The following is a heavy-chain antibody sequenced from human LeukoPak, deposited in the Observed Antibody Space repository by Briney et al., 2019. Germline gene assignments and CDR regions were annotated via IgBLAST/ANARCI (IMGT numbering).Heavy chain of an antibody. CDR2: IYPGDSDT. CDR1: GYSFTSYW. J-gene: IGHJ3*02. D-gene: IGHD3-22*01. Sequence: GESLKISCKGSGYSFTSYWIGWVRQMPGEGLEWMGIIYPGDSDTRYSPSFQGQVTISADKSISTAYLQWSSLKASDTAMYYCARHGDSSGYYYLGANDAFDIWGQGTMVTVSS. CDR3: ARHGDSSGYYYLGANDAFDI. V-gene: IGHV5-51*01.